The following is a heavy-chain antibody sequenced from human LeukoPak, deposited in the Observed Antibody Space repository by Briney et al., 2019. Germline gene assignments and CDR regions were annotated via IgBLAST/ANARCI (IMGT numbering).Heavy chain of an antibody. V-gene: IGHV1-69*05. J-gene: IGHJ4*02. CDR2: IIPIFGTA. CDR3: ARDTGTDYGDYYRIFDY. D-gene: IGHD4-17*01. Sequence: ASVKVSCKASGGTFSSYAISWVRQAPGQGLEWMGGIIPIFGTANYAQKFQGRVTMTTDTSTSTAYMELRSLRSDDTAVYYCARDTGTDYGDYYRIFDYWGQGTLVTVSS. CDR1: GGTFSSYA.